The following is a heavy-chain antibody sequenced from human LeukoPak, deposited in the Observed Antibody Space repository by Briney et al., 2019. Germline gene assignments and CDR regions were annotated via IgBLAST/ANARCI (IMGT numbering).Heavy chain of an antibody. CDR3: ARDSAKITVAGTGSADY. V-gene: IGHV3-30-3*01. Sequence: GGSLRLSCAASGFTFSSYAMHWVRQAPGKGLEWVAVISYDGSNKYYADSVKGRFTISRDNSKNTLYLQMNSLRAEGTAVYYCARDSAKITVAGTGSADYWGQGTLVTVSS. D-gene: IGHD6-19*01. CDR2: ISYDGSNK. CDR1: GFTFSSYA. J-gene: IGHJ4*02.